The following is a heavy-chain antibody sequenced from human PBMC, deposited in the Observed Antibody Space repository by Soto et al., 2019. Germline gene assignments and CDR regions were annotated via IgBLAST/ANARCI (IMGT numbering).Heavy chain of an antibody. CDR1: GYTFTSYG. CDR3: ATVSDLEWLLGLDY. D-gene: IGHD3-3*01. V-gene: IGHV1-18*01. Sequence: EASVKVSCTASGYTFTSYGISWVRPAPGQGLEWMGWISAYNGNTNYAQKLQGRVTMTTDTSTSTAYMELRSLRSDDTAVYYCATVSDLEWLLGLDYWGQGTLVTVSS. CDR2: ISAYNGNT. J-gene: IGHJ4*02.